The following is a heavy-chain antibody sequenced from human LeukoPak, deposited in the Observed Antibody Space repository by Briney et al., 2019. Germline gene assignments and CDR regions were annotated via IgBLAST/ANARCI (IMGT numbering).Heavy chain of an antibody. Sequence: GGSLSLSCSVSGFTFCTFVMHGARHARAKRLEYVSAIRSSGDNTHSADSVTGRFTISRDNSTVTPYLKMSCLSAGDVAVYDCVRWTDYWGQGTLVIVSS. D-gene: IGHD3/OR15-3a*01. CDR3: VRWTDY. V-gene: IGHV3-64D*06. CDR2: IRSSGDNT. J-gene: IGHJ4*02. CDR1: GFTFCTFV.